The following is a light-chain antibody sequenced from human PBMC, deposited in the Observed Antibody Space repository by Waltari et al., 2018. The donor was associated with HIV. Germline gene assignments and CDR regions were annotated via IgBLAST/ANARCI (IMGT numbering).Light chain of an antibody. CDR2: WAS. V-gene: IGKV4-1*01. Sequence: DIVMTQSPDSLAVSLGERATINCKSSQSVFYSSNNKNSLAWYQHKPGQPPILLIYWASTRESCVPDRFSGSGSGTDFTLTISSLQAEDVAVYYCQQYYSAPTFGQGTKVEIK. CDR3: QQYYSAPT. CDR1: QSVFYSSNNKNS. J-gene: IGKJ1*01.